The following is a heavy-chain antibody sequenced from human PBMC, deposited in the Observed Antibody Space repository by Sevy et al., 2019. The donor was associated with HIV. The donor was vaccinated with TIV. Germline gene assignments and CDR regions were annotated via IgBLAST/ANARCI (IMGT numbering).Heavy chain of an antibody. CDR1: GFTFSSYW. Sequence: GGSLRLSCAASGFTFSSYWMSWVRQAPGKGLEWVANIKQDGSEKYYVDSVKGRFTISRDNAKNSLYLQMNSLRAEDTAVYYCARDSGDFWSGRPSGYFDYWGQGTLVNVSS. J-gene: IGHJ4*02. CDR2: IKQDGSEK. V-gene: IGHV3-7*01. D-gene: IGHD3-3*01. CDR3: ARDSGDFWSGRPSGYFDY.